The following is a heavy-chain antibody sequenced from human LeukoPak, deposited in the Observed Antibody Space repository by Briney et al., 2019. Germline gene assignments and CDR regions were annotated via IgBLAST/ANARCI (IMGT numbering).Heavy chain of an antibody. CDR3: ARDHQYCSGGSCHFDY. CDR1: GYTFTSYY. Sequence: ASVKVSCKASGYTFTSYYMHWVRQAPGQGLEWMGIINPSGGSTSHAQKFQGRVTMTRDTSTSTVYVELSSLRSEDTAVYYCARDHQYCSGGSCHFDYWGQGTLVTVSS. D-gene: IGHD2-15*01. V-gene: IGHV1-46*01. CDR2: INPSGGST. J-gene: IGHJ4*02.